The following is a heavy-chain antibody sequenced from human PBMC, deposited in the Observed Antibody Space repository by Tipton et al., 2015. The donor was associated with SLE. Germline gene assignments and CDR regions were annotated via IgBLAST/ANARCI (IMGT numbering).Heavy chain of an antibody. J-gene: IGHJ6*03. V-gene: IGHV4-39*07. D-gene: IGHD4-11*01. Sequence: TLSLTCTVSGDSISSSTYYWAWIRQPPGKGPEWIGTIYYSGSTYYYPSLKSRITISVDTSKNQFSLEVRSVTAADTAVYYCARVGYSNYMDVWGKGTTVTVSS. CDR2: IYYSGST. CDR1: GDSISSSTYY. CDR3: ARVGYSNYMDV.